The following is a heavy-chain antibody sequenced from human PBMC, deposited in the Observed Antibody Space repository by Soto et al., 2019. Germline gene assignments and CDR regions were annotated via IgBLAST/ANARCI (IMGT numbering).Heavy chain of an antibody. CDR2: ITPYNGNT. Sequence: ASVKVSCKASGYTFTSHGISWVRQAPGQGLEWMGWITPYNGNTNYAQKLQGRVTMTKDTSKSTAYKEGRSLRADDTAAYYWARSAYDRENFFHRGRPRSRNYYDSSGYYYEWGQGTLVTVSS. V-gene: IGHV1-18*01. CDR1: GYTFTSHG. CDR3: ARSAYDRENFFHRGRPRSRNYYDSSGYYYE. D-gene: IGHD3-22*01. J-gene: IGHJ4*02.